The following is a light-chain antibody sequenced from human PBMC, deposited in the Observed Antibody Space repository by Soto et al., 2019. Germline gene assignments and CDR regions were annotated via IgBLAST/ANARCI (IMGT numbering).Light chain of an antibody. V-gene: IGKV1-12*01. CDR3: QQGASFPLA. CDR2: AAS. J-gene: IGKJ4*01. Sequence: DLQMTQSPSSVSASVGDTVTITCRASEYIGTRLAWYQKKPGKAPNLLIFAASSLQSGVPTRFSGSGSGTDFTLTISSLQPEDFATYFCQQGASFPLAFGGGTKVEIK. CDR1: EYIGTR.